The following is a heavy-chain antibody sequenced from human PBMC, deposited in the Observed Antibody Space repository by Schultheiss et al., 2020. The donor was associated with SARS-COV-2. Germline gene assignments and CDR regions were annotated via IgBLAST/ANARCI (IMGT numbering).Heavy chain of an antibody. Sequence: GGSLRLSCAASGFTFSSYAMSWVRQAPGKGLEWVSYISSDSVTRYAESVKGRFTISRDNAKNSLSLQMNSLRDEDTAVYYCARAGLETMVLSGNYYYYMDVWGKGTTVTVSS. J-gene: IGHJ6*03. CDR2: ISSDSVTR. CDR1: GFTFSSYA. V-gene: IGHV3-48*02. D-gene: IGHD4/OR15-4a*01. CDR3: ARAGLETMVLSGNYYYYMDV.